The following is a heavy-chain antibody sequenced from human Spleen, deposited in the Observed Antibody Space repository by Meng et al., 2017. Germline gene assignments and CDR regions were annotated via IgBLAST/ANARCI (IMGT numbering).Heavy chain of an antibody. Sequence: GESLKISCAASGLTFSNYAMNWVRQAPGKGLEWVSAISGGGGTTYYADSVKGRFTISRDNSKNTLFLQMNSLRTEDTAVYFCAKDYSSGWYGFSDYWGRGTLVTVSS. CDR1: GLTFSNYA. V-gene: IGHV3-23*01. D-gene: IGHD6-19*01. J-gene: IGHJ4*02. CDR3: AKDYSSGWYGFSDY. CDR2: ISGGGGTT.